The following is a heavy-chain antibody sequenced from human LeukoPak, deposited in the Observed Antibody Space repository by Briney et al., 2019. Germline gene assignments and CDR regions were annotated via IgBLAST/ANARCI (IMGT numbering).Heavy chain of an antibody. J-gene: IGHJ4*02. V-gene: IGHV3-30-3*01. CDR1: GFTFSSYA. Sequence: GGSLRLSCAASGFTFSSYAMHWVRQAPGKGLEWVAVISYDGSNKYYADSVKGRFTISRDNSKNTLYLQMNSLRAEDTAVYYCANFLRWELLLNYWGQGTLVTVSS. CDR3: ANFLRWELLLNY. CDR2: ISYDGSNK. D-gene: IGHD1-26*01.